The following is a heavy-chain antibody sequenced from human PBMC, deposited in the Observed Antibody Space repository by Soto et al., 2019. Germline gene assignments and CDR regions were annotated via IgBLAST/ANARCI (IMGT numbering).Heavy chain of an antibody. D-gene: IGHD5-18*01. CDR3: SHGYYQYFDS. J-gene: IGHJ4*02. V-gene: IGHV3-15*01. CDR1: GFTFSSYW. CDR2: IKSKTDGGTT. Sequence: PGGSLRLSCAASGFTFSSYWMSWVRQAPGKGPEWVGRIKSKTDGGTTDYAAPVKGRFTISRDESENTLYLQMNSLKTEDTAVYYCSHGYYQYFDSWGQGTLVTVSS.